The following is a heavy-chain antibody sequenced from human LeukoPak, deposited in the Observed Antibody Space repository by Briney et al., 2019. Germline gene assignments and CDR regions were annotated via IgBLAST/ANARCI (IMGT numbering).Heavy chain of an antibody. CDR2: IFYSGST. CDR3: ARVSSSGYYDVEYFFDY. D-gene: IGHD3-22*01. CDR1: GDSINSATYY. Sequence: SETLSVTCTVSGDSINSATYYWGWIRRHPGKGLEWIGHIFYSGSTYYNPSLKSRITISVDTSKNQFSLKLGSVTAADTAVYYCARVSSSGYYDVEYFFDYWGQGTLVTVSS. J-gene: IGHJ4*02. V-gene: IGHV4-31*03.